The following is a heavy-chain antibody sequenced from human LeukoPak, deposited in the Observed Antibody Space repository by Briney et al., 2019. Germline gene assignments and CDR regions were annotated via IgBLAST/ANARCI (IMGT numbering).Heavy chain of an antibody. CDR3: ARVRGDYVNLFDP. D-gene: IGHD4-17*01. V-gene: IGHV4-61*01. CDR2: THYSGNT. J-gene: IGHJ5*02. Sequence: SETLSLTSTVSGGSVSSGSYHWSWIRQPPGKGLEWIGYTHYSGNTYYNPSLKSRVTISLDTSKEQFSLWLRSVTAADTAVYYCARVRGDYVNLFDPWGQGTLVIVSS. CDR1: GGSVSSGSYH.